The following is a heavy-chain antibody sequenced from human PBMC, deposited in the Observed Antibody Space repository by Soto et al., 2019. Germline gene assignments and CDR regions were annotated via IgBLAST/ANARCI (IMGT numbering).Heavy chain of an antibody. D-gene: IGHD3-3*01. CDR1: GFTFGDYA. V-gene: IGHV3-49*03. CDR3: TTGSDDFGVVSI. J-gene: IGHJ4*02. CDR2: IRSKAYGGTT. Sequence: GGSLRLSCTASGFTFGDYAMSWFRQAPGKGLEWVGFIRSKAYGGTTEYAASVKGRFTISRDDSKSIAHLQMNSLKTEDTAVYYCTTGSDDFGVVSIWGQGTLVTVSS.